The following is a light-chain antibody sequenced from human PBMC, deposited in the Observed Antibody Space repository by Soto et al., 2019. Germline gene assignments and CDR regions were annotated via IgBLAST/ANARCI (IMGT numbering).Light chain of an antibody. J-gene: IGKJ1*01. V-gene: IGKV2-28*01. CDR3: MQALQTRT. CDR1: QSLLHSNGYNY. CDR2: LGS. Sequence: DIVMAQSPLSLPFTPPDPSSISCMSSQSLLHSNGYNYLDWYLQKPGQSPQLLIYLGSNRASGVPDRFSGSGSGTDFTLKISRVEAEDVGVYYCMQALQTRTFGQGTKVDIK.